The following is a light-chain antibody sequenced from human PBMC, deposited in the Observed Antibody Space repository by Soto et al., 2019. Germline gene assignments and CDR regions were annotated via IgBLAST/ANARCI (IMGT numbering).Light chain of an antibody. Sequence: EFVLTQSPATLSLSPGEGASLSCWASQSVGTYMAWYQHKPCQPPRLLIYDASKRATGIPARFSGSGSGTNVTFTISSREPADFALYFCQLRSSWPPYTFAQGTKVEMK. CDR2: DAS. CDR1: QSVGTY. CDR3: QLRSSWPPYT. J-gene: IGKJ2*01. V-gene: IGKV3-11*01.